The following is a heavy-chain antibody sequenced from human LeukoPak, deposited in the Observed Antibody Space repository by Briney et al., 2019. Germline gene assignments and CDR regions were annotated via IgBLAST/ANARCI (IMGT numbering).Heavy chain of an antibody. V-gene: IGHV4-59*01. CDR2: IYNSGST. J-gene: IGHJ5*02. D-gene: IGHD2-21*01. CDR1: GFIFSSYE. CDR3: AREIEANWFDP. Sequence: LRLSCAASGFIFSSYEMNWVRQAPGKGLEWIGYIYNSGSTNYNPSLKSRVTISVDTSKNQFSLKLNSVTAADTAVYYCAREIEANWFDPWGQGTLVTVSS.